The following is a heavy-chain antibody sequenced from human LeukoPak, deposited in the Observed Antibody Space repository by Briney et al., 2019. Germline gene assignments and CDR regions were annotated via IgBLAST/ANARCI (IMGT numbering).Heavy chain of an antibody. CDR3: ASGDDYSNHFDY. V-gene: IGHV1-18*01. CDR2: ISGNNGKT. Sequence: EASVKVSCKASGYTFTVYGITWVRQAPGQGLEWMGWISGNNGKTNYAQNLQGRVTMTTDTSTSTAYMELRSLRSDDTAVYYCASGDDYSNHFDYWGQGTLVTVSS. CDR1: GYTFTVYG. J-gene: IGHJ4*02. D-gene: IGHD4-11*01.